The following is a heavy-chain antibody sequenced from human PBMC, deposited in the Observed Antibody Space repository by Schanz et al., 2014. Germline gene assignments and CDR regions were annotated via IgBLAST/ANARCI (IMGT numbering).Heavy chain of an antibody. D-gene: IGHD6-13*01. J-gene: IGHJ4*02. V-gene: IGHV3-23*04. CDR1: GFTFSSYA. Sequence: EVQLVESGGGLVQLGGSVRLSCAVSGFTFSSYAMSWVRQAPGKGLEWVSGIRGSGHITNYADSVKGRITISRDNSKNRLYLQMNSLRAEDTAVYYCAKDRDPDPGIEAAADIYYFDYWGQGTLVTVSS. CDR2: IRGSGHIT. CDR3: AKDRDPDPGIEAAADIYYFDY.